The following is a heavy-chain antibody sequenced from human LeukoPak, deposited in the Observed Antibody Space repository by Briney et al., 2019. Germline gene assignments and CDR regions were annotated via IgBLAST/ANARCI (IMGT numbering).Heavy chain of an antibody. J-gene: IGHJ3*01. V-gene: IGHV3-48*01. CDR2: ISSTSSTT. Sequence: GGSLRLSCAASGFTFSSYSMNWIRQAPGKGLEWVSYISSTSSTTHYADSVKGRFTISRDNAKNSLYLQMNSLRAEDTAVYYCARDGGYCSSTSCYLGVWGQGTMVTVSS. CDR1: GFTFSSYS. CDR3: ARDGGYCSSTSCYLGV. D-gene: IGHD2-2*01.